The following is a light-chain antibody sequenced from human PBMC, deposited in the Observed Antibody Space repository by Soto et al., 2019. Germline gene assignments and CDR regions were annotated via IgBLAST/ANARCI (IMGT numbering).Light chain of an antibody. Sequence: DIQMTQSPSSLSASVGDRVTITCGAGQSISSFLNWYQQKPGKAPKVLIYAASRLESGVPSRLSGSGSGKDFTLTISSLQPEHYATYYCQQSYSTPPRYTFGQGTQVDIK. J-gene: IGKJ2*01. CDR1: QSISSF. CDR3: QQSYSTPPRYT. V-gene: IGKV1-39*01. CDR2: AAS.